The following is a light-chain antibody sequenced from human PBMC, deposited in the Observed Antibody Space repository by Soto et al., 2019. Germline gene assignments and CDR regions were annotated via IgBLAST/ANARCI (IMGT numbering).Light chain of an antibody. J-gene: IGKJ4*01. CDR3: QQRYSTPPLT. CDR2: AAS. CDR1: QTISMY. V-gene: IGKV1-39*01. Sequence: DIQLTQSPSSLSASVGDRVTITCRASQTISMYLNWYQQKPGKAPILLISAASSLESGVPSRFSGSRCGTEFTLTISSLQPEDCATYYCQQRYSTPPLTFGGGNKVEIK.